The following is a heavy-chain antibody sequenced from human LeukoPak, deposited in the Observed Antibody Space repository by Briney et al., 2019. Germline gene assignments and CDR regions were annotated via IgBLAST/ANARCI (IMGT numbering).Heavy chain of an antibody. Sequence: GGSLRLSCAASGFTFSSYAMSWVRQAPGKGLGWVSAISGSGGRTYYADSVKGGFTISRDNSKNTLYLQMNTLRAEETAVYYCAKDLYLGYSGYDYVVGATYFDYWGQGTLVTVSS. CDR1: GFTFSSYA. CDR3: AKDLYLGYSGYDYVVGATYFDY. J-gene: IGHJ4*02. V-gene: IGHV3-23*01. CDR2: ISGSGGRT. D-gene: IGHD5-12*01.